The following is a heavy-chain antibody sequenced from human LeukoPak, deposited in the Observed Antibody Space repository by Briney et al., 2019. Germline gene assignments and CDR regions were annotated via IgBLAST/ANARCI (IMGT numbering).Heavy chain of an antibody. V-gene: IGHV3-23*01. D-gene: IGHD4-23*01. J-gene: IGHJ4*02. CDR1: GFTFSSYA. CDR2: ISGSGGGT. CDR3: ARGSYGGNYFDS. Sequence: GGSLRLSCAASGFTFSSYAMSWVRQAPGKGLEWVSAISGSGGGTYYADSVKGRFTISRDNAKNSLYLQMNSLRAEDTAVYYCARGSYGGNYFDSWGQGTLVTVSS.